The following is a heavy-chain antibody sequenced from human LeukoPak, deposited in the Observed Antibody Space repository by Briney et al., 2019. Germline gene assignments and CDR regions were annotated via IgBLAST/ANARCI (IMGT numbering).Heavy chain of an antibody. CDR3: VKERGPFDAFDI. CDR1: GFTFSSYG. V-gene: IGHV3-33*06. Sequence: PGGSLRLSCAASGFTFSSYGMNWVRQAPGKWLEWVAVIWSDGTNRFYADSVKGRFTFSRDNSKNTLSLQMNSLRAEDTAVYYCVKERGPFDAFDIWGHGTMVTVSS. CDR2: IWSDGTNR. J-gene: IGHJ3*02.